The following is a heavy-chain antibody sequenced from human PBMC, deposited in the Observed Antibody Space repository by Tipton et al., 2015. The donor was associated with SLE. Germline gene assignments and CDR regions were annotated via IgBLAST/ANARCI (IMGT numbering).Heavy chain of an antibody. D-gene: IGHD6-19*01. Sequence: TLSLTRTVSGGSVSSTTYYWSWIRQPAGKGLEWIGRIYTSGSTSYNPSLKSRVTISVNTSKNQFSLKLSSVTAADTAVYYCARDQRTVAGRGYFDYWGQGTLVTVSS. V-gene: IGHV4-61*02. CDR1: GGSVSSTTYY. CDR3: ARDQRTVAGRGYFDY. CDR2: IYTSGST. J-gene: IGHJ4*02.